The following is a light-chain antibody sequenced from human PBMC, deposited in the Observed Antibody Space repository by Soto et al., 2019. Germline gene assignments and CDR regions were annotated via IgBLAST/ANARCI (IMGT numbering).Light chain of an antibody. Sequence: QSALTQPASVSGSPGQSITISCTGTSSDVGSYNLVSWYQQHPGKAPKLMIYEGSKRPSGVSNRFSGSKSGNTASLTISGLQAEDEADYYCCSYAGSIVFGGWTKVTVL. CDR1: SSDVGSYNL. V-gene: IGLV2-23*01. CDR3: CSYAGSIV. CDR2: EGS. J-gene: IGLJ2*01.